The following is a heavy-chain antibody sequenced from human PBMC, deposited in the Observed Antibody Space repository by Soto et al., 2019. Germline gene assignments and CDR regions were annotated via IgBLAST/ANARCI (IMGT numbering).Heavy chain of an antibody. CDR1: GYTFTSYG. J-gene: IGHJ4*02. V-gene: IGHV1-18*04. D-gene: IGHD6-19*01. CDR3: ARDLEQWLLGDY. CDR2: ISAYNGNT. Sequence: GPSVKVSCKASGYTFTSYGISWVRQAPGQGLEWMGWISAYNGNTNYAQKLQGRVTMTTDTSTSTAYMELRSLRSDDTAVYYRARDLEQWLLGDYWGQGTLVTVSS.